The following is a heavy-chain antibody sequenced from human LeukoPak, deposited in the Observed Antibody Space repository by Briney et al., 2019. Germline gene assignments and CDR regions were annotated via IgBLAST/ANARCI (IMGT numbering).Heavy chain of an antibody. CDR1: GFTFSSYW. V-gene: IGHV3-7*01. CDR2: IKQDGSEK. D-gene: IGHD6-13*01. Sequence: GGSLRLSCAASGFTFSSYWMGWVRQAPGKGLEWVANIKQDGSEKHYVDSVKGRFTISRDNAKNSLYLQMNSLRAEDTAVYYCARARSSSWYSPDAFDIWGQGTMVTVSS. CDR3: ARARSSSWYSPDAFDI. J-gene: IGHJ3*02.